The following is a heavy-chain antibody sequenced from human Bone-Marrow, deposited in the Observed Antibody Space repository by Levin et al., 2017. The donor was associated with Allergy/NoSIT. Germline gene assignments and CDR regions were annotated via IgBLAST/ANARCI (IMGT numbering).Heavy chain of an antibody. Sequence: PGESLKISCKASGYTFTSYGISWVRQAPGQGLEWMGWISAYNGNTNYAQKLQGRVTMTTDTSTSTAYMELRSLRSDDTAVYYCARDTGLLLWLTYYYYYGMDVWGQGTTVTVSS. D-gene: IGHD3-10*01. V-gene: IGHV1-18*01. CDR3: ARDTGLLLWLTYYYYYGMDV. CDR2: ISAYNGNT. CDR1: GYTFTSYG. J-gene: IGHJ6*02.